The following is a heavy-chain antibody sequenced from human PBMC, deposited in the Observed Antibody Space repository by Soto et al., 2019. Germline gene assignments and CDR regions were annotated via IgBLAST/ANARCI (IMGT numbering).Heavy chain of an antibody. CDR2: ISGSGGST. CDR3: AQVRGVVALDGYFDC. D-gene: IGHD2-15*01. CDR1: GFTFSSYA. V-gene: IGHV3-23*01. Sequence: EVQLLESGGGLVQPGGSLRLACVASGFTFSSYAMTCVRQAPGKGLEWVSGISGSGGSTYYADSVKGRFTISRDNSKNTLYLQMNSLRAEDTAVYFCAQVRGVVALDGYFDCWGQGTLVTVSS. J-gene: IGHJ4*02.